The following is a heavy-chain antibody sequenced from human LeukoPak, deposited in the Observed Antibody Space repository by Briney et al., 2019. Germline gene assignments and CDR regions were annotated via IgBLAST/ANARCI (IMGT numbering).Heavy chain of an antibody. CDR1: GFTFSSYG. D-gene: IGHD3-22*01. Sequence: GGSLRLSCAASGFTFSSYGMHWVRQAPGKGLEWVAVISYNGSNQYYADSVKGRFTISRDNSKNTLYLQMNSLRTEDTAVYYCARDRGGSGYYSDYWGQGTLVTVSS. CDR2: ISYNGSNQ. V-gene: IGHV3-30*03. CDR3: ARDRGGSGYYSDY. J-gene: IGHJ4*02.